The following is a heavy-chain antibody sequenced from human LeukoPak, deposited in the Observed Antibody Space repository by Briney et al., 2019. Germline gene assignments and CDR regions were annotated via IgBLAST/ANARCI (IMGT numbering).Heavy chain of an antibody. J-gene: IGHJ5*02. CDR1: GFTLSSYW. CDR3: TRDRLGWFDA. CDR2: INTDGTVT. Sequence: GGSLRLSCAASGFTLSSYWMHWVRQVPGKGLVWVSHINTDGTVTHCADSVKGRFTISRDNAKNTLYLQMNDLGAEDTAMYYCTRDRLGWFDARGQGTQVTVSS. V-gene: IGHV3-74*01. D-gene: IGHD7-27*01.